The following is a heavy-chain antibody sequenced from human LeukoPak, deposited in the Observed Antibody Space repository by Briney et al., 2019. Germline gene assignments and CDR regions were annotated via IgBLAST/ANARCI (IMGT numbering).Heavy chain of an antibody. CDR2: INSDGSST. D-gene: IGHD3-16*01. J-gene: IGHJ6*04. CDR3: ASESAGGGSPHYYGMDV. Sequence: GGSLRLSCAASGFTFSSYWMHWVRHAPGKGLVWVSRINSDGSSTSYADSVKGRFTISGDNAKNTLYLQMNSLRAEDTAVYYCASESAGGGSPHYYGMDVWGKGTTVTVSS. CDR1: GFTFSSYW. V-gene: IGHV3-74*01.